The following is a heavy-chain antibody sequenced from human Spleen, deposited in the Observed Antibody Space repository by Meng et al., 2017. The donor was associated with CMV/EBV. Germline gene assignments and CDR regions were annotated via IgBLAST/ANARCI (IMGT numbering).Heavy chain of an antibody. J-gene: IGHJ4*02. D-gene: IGHD3-10*01. V-gene: IGHV7-4-1*02. CDR1: TFTSYA. CDR3: ARDRDVLLWFGEFRIFDY. Sequence: TFTSYAMNWERQAPGQGLEWMGWINTNTGNPTYAQGFTGRFVFSLDTSVSTAYLQISSLKAEDTAVYYCARDRDVLLWFGEFRIFDYWGQGTLVTVSS. CDR2: INTNTGNP.